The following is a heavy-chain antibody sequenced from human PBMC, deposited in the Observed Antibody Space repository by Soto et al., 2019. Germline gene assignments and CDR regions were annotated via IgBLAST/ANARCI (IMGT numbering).Heavy chain of an antibody. CDR3: ARAPPLSEYYDYIWGSYRSFSAFDI. CDR2: IYYSGST. Sequence: SETLSLTCTVSGGSISSYYWSWIRQHPGKGLEWIGYIYYSGSTYYNPSLKSRVTISVDTSKNQFSLKLSSVTAADTAVYYCARAPPLSEYYDYIWGSYRSFSAFDIWGQGTMVTVSS. J-gene: IGHJ3*02. V-gene: IGHV4-59*06. D-gene: IGHD3-16*02. CDR1: GGSISSYY.